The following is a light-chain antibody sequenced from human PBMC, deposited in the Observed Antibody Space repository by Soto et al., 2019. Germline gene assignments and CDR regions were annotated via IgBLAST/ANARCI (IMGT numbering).Light chain of an antibody. Sequence: EIVLTQSPATLSLSPGDRATLSCRASQSVSRSLTWHQQRPGQAPRLLIHDASYRATDIPPRFSGSGSGTDFTLTISSLEPEDFAVYYCQQRSSWPPTITFGQGTRLEIK. V-gene: IGKV3-11*01. CDR2: DAS. CDR3: QQRSSWPPTIT. J-gene: IGKJ5*01. CDR1: QSVSRS.